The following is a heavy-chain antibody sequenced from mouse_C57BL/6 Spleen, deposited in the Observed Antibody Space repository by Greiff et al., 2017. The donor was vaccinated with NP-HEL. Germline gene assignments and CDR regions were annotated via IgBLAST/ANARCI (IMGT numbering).Heavy chain of an antibody. CDR3: ARSYDYDFAY. Sequence: EVKLVESGGGLVKPGGSLKLSCAASGFTFSDYGMHWVRQAPEKGLEWVAYISSGSSTIYYADTVKGRFTISRDNAKNTLFLQMTSLRSEDTAMYYCARSYDYDFAYWGQGTLVTVSA. V-gene: IGHV5-17*01. CDR1: GFTFSDYG. J-gene: IGHJ3*01. D-gene: IGHD2-4*01. CDR2: ISSGSSTI.